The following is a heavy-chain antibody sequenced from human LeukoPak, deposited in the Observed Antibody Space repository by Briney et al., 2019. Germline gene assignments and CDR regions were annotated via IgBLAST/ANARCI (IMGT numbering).Heavy chain of an antibody. J-gene: IGHJ4*02. CDR1: GFTFSSYW. CDR3: ARDGLAGIYYFDY. Sequence: PGGSLRLSCAASGFTFSSYWMSWVRQAPGKGLEWVANIKQGGSEKYYVDSVKGRFTISRDNAKNSLYLQMNSLRAEDTAVYYCARDGLAGIYYFDYWGQGTLVTVSS. D-gene: IGHD2-15*01. CDR2: IKQGGSEK. V-gene: IGHV3-7*01.